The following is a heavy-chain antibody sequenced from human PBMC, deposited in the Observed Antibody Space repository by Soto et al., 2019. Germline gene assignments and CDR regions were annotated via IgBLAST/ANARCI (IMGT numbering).Heavy chain of an antibody. CDR2: IYYSGST. Sequence: LSLTCTVSGGSISSGGYYWSWIRQHPGKGLEWIGYIYYSGSTYYNPSLKSRVTISVDTSKNQFSLKLSSVTAADTAVYYCATASCSGGSCSPFDYWGQGTLVAVSS. CDR3: ATASCSGGSCSPFDY. J-gene: IGHJ4*02. CDR1: GGSISSGGYY. D-gene: IGHD2-15*01. V-gene: IGHV4-31*03.